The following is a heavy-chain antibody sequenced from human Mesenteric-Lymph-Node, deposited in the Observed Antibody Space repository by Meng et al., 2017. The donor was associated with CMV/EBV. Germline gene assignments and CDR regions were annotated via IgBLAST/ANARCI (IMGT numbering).Heavy chain of an antibody. J-gene: IGHJ4*02. D-gene: IGHD6-6*01. CDR2: IRYDGSNK. Sequence: GGSLRLSCAASGFTFSSYGMHWVRQAPGKGLEWVAFIRYDGSNKYYADSVKGRFTISRDSSKNTLFLQMNSLRAEDTAVYFCARGGGLNSISAVDNWGQGTLVTVSS. CDR1: GFTFSSYG. CDR3: ARGGGLNSISAVDN. V-gene: IGHV3-30*02.